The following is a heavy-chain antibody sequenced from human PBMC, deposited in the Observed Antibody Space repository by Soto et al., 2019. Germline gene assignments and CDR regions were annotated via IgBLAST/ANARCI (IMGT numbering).Heavy chain of an antibody. Sequence: EVQLVESGGDLVEPGGSLRLSCVTSGFMFSSAWMSWVRQAPGKGLEWVGRIKSKTDGGARYYAAPVNGRFSISRDDSKSTLYLQMESLRAEDKALSYCVEGWNDFWRQGTLVTVS. V-gene: IGHV3-15*01. J-gene: IGHJ4*02. CDR1: GFMFSSAW. CDR2: IKSKTDGGAR. D-gene: IGHD1-1*01. CDR3: VEGWNDF.